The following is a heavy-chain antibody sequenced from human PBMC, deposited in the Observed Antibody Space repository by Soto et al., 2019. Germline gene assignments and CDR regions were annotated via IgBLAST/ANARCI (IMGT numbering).Heavy chain of an antibody. Sequence: QVQLVESGGGVVQPGRSLRLSCAASGFTFSSYAMHWVRQAPGKGLEWVAVISYDGSNKYYADSVKGRFTISRDNSKNTLYLQMNSLRAEDTAVYYCEREGCRERWLHHRGWYFDLWGRGTLVTVSS. D-gene: IGHD5-12*01. J-gene: IGHJ2*01. V-gene: IGHV3-30-3*01. CDR1: GFTFSSYA. CDR3: EREGCRERWLHHRGWYFDL. CDR2: ISYDGSNK.